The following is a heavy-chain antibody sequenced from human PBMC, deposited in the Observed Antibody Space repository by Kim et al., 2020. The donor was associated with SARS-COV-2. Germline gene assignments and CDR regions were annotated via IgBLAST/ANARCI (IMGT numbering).Heavy chain of an antibody. V-gene: IGHV4-39*01. D-gene: IGHD2-21*01. CDR3: ASGPVHIVQVY. Sequence: YYTPSLRSRVTISVDTSKNRFSLKLSSVPAADTAVYYCASGPVHIVQVYWGQGTLVTVSS. J-gene: IGHJ4*02.